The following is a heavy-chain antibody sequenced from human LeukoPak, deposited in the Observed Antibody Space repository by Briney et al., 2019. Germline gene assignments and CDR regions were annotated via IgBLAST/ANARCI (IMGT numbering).Heavy chain of an antibody. J-gene: IGHJ3*02. CDR2: ISGSGGST. V-gene: IGHV3-23*01. Sequence: GGSLRLSCAASGFTFSSYGMSWVRQAPGKGLEWVSAISGSGGSTYYADSVKGRFTISRDNAKNSLYLQMNSLRAEDTAVYYCARDHGPFAFDIWGQGTMVTVSS. CDR3: ARDHGPFAFDI. D-gene: IGHD5-24*01. CDR1: GFTFSSYG.